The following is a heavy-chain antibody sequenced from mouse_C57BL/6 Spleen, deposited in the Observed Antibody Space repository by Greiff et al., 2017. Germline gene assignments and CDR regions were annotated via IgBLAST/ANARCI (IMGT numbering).Heavy chain of an antibody. Sequence: EVKLQESGGGLVKPGGSLKLSCAASGFTFSSYAMSWVRQTPEKRLEWVATISDGGSYTYYPDNVKGRFTISRDNAKNNLYLQMSHLKSEDTAMYYCARDADYGSSSYAMDYWGQGTSVTVSS. CDR1: GFTFSSYA. CDR3: ARDADYGSSSYAMDY. V-gene: IGHV5-4*01. CDR2: ISDGGSYT. J-gene: IGHJ4*01. D-gene: IGHD1-1*01.